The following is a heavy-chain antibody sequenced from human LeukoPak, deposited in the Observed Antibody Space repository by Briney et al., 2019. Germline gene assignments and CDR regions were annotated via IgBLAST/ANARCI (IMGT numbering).Heavy chain of an antibody. D-gene: IGHD1-26*01. V-gene: IGHV1-3*01. CDR2: IDAGNGNT. CDR1: GYTFTSYA. CDR3: ARQGATTDFDY. J-gene: IGHJ4*02. Sequence: ASVKVSCKASGYTFTSYAMHWVRQAPGQRREWMGWIDAGNGNTKYSQKFQGRVTITRDTSASTAYMELSSLRSEDTAVYYCARQGATTDFDYWGQGTLVTVSS.